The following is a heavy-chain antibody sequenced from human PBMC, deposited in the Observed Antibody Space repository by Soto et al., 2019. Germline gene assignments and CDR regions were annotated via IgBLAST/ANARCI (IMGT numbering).Heavy chain of an antibody. CDR2: ISGSGGST. D-gene: IGHD3-10*01. V-gene: IGHV3-23*01. CDR3: AKDGLGFGELPYADY. Sequence: EVQLLESGGGLVQPGGSLRLSCAASGFTFSSYGMSWVRQAPGQGREWVSAISGSGGSTYYADSVKGRFTISRDNSNNTLYLQMNSLIAEDTAVYYCAKDGLGFGELPYADYWGQGTLVTVSS. J-gene: IGHJ4*02. CDR1: GFTFSSYG.